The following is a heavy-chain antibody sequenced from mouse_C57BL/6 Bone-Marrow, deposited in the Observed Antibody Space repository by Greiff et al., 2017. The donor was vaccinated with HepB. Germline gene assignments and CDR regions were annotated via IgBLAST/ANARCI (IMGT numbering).Heavy chain of an antibody. J-gene: IGHJ4*01. CDR1: GYTFTSYW. CDR2: IDPNSGGT. V-gene: IGHV1-72*01. CDR3: ARGQLTGVYYAMDY. D-gene: IGHD4-1*01. Sequence: QQSCKASGYTFTSYWMHWVKQRPGRGLEWIGRIDPNSGGTKYNEKFKSKATLTVDKPSSTAYMQLSSLTSEDSAVYYCARGQLTGVYYAMDYWGQGTSVTVSS.